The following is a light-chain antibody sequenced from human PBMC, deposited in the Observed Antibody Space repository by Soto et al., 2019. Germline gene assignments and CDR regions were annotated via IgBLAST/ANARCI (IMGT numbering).Light chain of an antibody. CDR2: GAS. V-gene: IGKV3-15*01. J-gene: IGKJ4*01. CDR1: QSVSSN. Sequence: EIVMTQSPATLSVSPGERATLSCRASQSVSSNLAWYQQKPGQAPRLLIYGASTSATGIPARFSGSGSGTDFTLNISSLQSADFAVYYGQQYNNWPHTCGGGTKVEIK. CDR3: QQYNNWPHT.